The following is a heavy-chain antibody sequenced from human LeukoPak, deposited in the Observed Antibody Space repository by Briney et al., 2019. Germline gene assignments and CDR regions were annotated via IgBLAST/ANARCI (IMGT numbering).Heavy chain of an antibody. CDR1: GFTFGSYA. Sequence: ETGRSLRLSCAASGFTFGSYAVHWVRQAPGKGLEWVAVISYDGSNKYYADSVKGRFTISRDNSKNTLYLQMNSLRAEDTAVYYCARAFGWFDPWGQGTLVTVSS. CDR2: ISYDGSNK. J-gene: IGHJ5*02. D-gene: IGHD2/OR15-2a*01. CDR3: ARAFGWFDP. V-gene: IGHV3-30*01.